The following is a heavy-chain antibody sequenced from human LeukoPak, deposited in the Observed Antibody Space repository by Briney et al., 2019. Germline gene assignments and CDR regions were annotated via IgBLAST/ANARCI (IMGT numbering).Heavy chain of an antibody. J-gene: IGHJ3*02. V-gene: IGHV4-59*01. Sequence: SETLSLTCTVSGGSISSYYWSWIRQPPGEGLEWIGYIYYSGNTNYNPSLKSRVTISEDTSKNQFSLKLSSVNDADTAVYYCARYVSESFFAFDIWGQGTMVTVSS. D-gene: IGHD3-10*01. CDR2: IYYSGNT. CDR1: GGSISSYY. CDR3: ARYVSESFFAFDI.